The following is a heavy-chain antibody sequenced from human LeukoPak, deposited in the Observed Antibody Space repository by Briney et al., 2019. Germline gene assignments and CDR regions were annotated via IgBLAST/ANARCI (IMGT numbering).Heavy chain of an antibody. J-gene: IGHJ2*01. CDR2: VYRSGNT. CDR3: ARVKDFAYSFFDL. V-gene: IGHV4-59*01. Sequence: SETLSLTCTLSGGSISQYYWSWIRQPPGKGPEWLGYVYRSGNTNYNPSLKSRVTISVDTSKNHFSLNLTSVTAADTAVYYCARVKDFAYSFFDLWGRGTLVTVSS. CDR1: GGSISQYY.